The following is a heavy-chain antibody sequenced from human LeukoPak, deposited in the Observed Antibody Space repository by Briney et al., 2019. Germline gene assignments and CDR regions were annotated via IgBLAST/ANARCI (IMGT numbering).Heavy chain of an antibody. Sequence: GGSLRLSCAASGFTFSSYAMSWVRQAPGKGLEWVSAISGSGGSIYYADSVKGRFTISRDNSKNTLYLQMNSLRAEDTAVYYCAKLRSEDGYNYPYWGQGTLVTVSS. V-gene: IGHV3-23*01. J-gene: IGHJ4*02. CDR3: AKLRSEDGYNYPY. CDR2: ISGSGGSI. CDR1: GFTFSSYA. D-gene: IGHD5-24*01.